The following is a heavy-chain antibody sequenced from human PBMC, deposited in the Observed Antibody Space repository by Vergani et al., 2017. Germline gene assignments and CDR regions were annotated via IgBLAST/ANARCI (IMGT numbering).Heavy chain of an antibody. Sequence: EVQLVESGGVVVQPGGSLRLSCAASGFTFDDYTMHWVRQAPGKGLEWVSLISWDGGSTYYADSVKGRLTISRDNSKNSLYLQMNSLRTEDTALYYCAKDETSSGRVYYFDYWGQGTLVTVSS. CDR2: ISWDGGST. D-gene: IGHD6-19*01. J-gene: IGHJ4*02. CDR1: GFTFDDYT. CDR3: AKDETSSGRVYYFDY. V-gene: IGHV3-43*01.